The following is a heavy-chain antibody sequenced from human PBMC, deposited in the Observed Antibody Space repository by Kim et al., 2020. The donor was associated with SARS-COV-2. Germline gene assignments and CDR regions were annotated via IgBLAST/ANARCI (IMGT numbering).Heavy chain of an antibody. J-gene: IGHJ5*02. D-gene: IGHD3-10*01. CDR3: ARASLPTEYYYGSGDLNWFDP. Sequence: SETLSLTCTVSGGSISSYYWSWIRQPPGKGLEWIGYIYYSGSTNYNASLKSRVTISVDTSKNQFSLKLSSVTAADTAVYYCARASLPTEYYYGSGDLNWFDPWGQGTLVTVSS. CDR1: GGSISSYY. CDR2: IYYSGST. V-gene: IGHV4-59*13.